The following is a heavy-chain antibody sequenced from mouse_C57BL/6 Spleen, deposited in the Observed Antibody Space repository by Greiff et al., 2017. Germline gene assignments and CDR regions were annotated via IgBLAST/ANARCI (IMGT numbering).Heavy chain of an antibody. J-gene: IGHJ3*01. CDR3: ARALYYCGSSGFAY. CDR1: GFTFSSYA. CDR2: ISDGGSYT. Sequence: DVMLVESGGGLVKPGGSLKLSCAASGFTFSSYAMSWVRQTPEKRLEWVATISDGGSYTYYPDNVKGRFTISRDNAKNNLYLQMSHLKSEDTAMYYCARALYYCGSSGFAYWGQGTLVTVSA. D-gene: IGHD1-1*01. V-gene: IGHV5-4*03.